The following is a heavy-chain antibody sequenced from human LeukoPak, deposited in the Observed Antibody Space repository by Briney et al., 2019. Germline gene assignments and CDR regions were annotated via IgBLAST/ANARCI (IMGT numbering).Heavy chain of an antibody. CDR1: GGSISNFY. D-gene: IGHD4-17*01. V-gene: IGHV4-4*07. J-gene: IGHJ4*02. CDR3: ARDLGYGDYVETDY. Sequence: PSETLSLTCTVSGGSISNFYWSWIRQPAGKGLEWIGRIYSSGSTNYNPSLKSRVTISVDTSKNQFSLKLSSVTAADTAVYYCARDLGYGDYVETDYWGQGTLVTVSS. CDR2: IYSSGST.